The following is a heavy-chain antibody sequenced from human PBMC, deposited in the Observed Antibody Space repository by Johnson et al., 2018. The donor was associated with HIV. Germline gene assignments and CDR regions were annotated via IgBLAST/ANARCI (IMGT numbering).Heavy chain of an antibody. V-gene: IGHV3-30*04. CDR2: ISYDGSNK. J-gene: IGHJ3*02. Sequence: VQLVESGGGVVQPGRSLRLSCAASGFTFSSYAMHWVRQAPGKGLEWVAVISYDGSNKYYADSVHGRFTISRDNSKNTLYRQMNSLRAEDTAVYYCARDWSSWYTVDAFDIWGQGTMVTVSS. D-gene: IGHD6-13*01. CDR3: ARDWSSWYTVDAFDI. CDR1: GFTFSSYA.